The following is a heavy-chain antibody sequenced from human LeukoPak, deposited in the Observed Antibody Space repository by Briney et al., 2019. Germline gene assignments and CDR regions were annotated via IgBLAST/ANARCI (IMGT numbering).Heavy chain of an antibody. CDR1: GGSFSGYY. D-gene: IGHD3-22*01. CDR2: INHSGST. CDR3: ARGRRSYYDSSGYRRIFDY. V-gene: IGHV4-34*01. J-gene: IGHJ4*02. Sequence: SETLSLTCAVYGGSFSGYYWSWIRQPPGKGLEWIGEINHSGSTNYNPSLKTRVTISVDTSKNQFSLKLSSVTAADTAVYYCARGRRSYYDSSGYRRIFDYWGQGTLVTVSS.